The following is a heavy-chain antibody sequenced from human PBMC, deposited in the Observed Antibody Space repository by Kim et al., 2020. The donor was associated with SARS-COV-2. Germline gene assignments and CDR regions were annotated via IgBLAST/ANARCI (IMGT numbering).Heavy chain of an antibody. V-gene: IGHV3-30*01. CDR3: ARDLGNY. CDR2: DGSNK. J-gene: IGHJ4*02. Sequence: DGSNKSYAYSVKGRFTISRDNSKNTLYLQMNSLRAEDTAVYYCARDLGNYWGQGTLVTVSS.